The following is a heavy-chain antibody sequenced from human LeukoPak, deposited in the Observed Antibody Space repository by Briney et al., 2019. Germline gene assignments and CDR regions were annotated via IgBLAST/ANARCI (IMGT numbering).Heavy chain of an antibody. CDR3: ARDLGGDYYFDY. CDR1: GGSISSGGYY. V-gene: IGHV4-31*03. J-gene: IGHJ4*02. D-gene: IGHD4-17*01. Sequence: SETLSLTCTVSGGSISSGGYYWSWIRQHPGKGLEWIGYIYYSGSTYYNPSLKSRVTISVDTSKNQFSLKLSSVTAADTAVYYCARDLGGDYYFDYWGQGTLVTVSS. CDR2: IYYSGST.